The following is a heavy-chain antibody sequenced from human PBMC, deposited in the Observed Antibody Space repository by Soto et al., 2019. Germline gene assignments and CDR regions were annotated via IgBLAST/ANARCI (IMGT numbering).Heavy chain of an antibody. Sequence: QVQLVQSGAEVKKPGSSVKVSCKASGGSFSSYAISWERQAPGQGLERMGGIIPISGTANYAQKFQGRVTITADESTSTAYMELSSLRSEDTAVYYCARSQGSSTSLEIYYYYYYGMDVWGQGTTVTVSS. V-gene: IGHV1-69*01. J-gene: IGHJ6*02. CDR2: IIPISGTA. D-gene: IGHD2-2*01. CDR3: ARSQGSSTSLEIYYYYYYGMDV. CDR1: GGSFSSYA.